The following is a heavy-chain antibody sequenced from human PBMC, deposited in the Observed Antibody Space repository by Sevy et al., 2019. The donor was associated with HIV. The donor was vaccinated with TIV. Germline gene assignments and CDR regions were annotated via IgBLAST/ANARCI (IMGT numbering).Heavy chain of an antibody. CDR2: ISYDERDI. CDR1: GFTFSDYD. J-gene: IGHJ4*02. V-gene: IGHV3-30*03. D-gene: IGHD2-2*02. CDR3: ARRDVNHQYLMDY. Sequence: GGYLRLSCAASGFTFSDYDMHWVRQAPGKGLEWLSYISYDERDIYYLDSVRGRFSVSRDISKRTLFLQMNDLRPEDTAVYYCARRDVNHQYLMDYWGQGILVTVSS.